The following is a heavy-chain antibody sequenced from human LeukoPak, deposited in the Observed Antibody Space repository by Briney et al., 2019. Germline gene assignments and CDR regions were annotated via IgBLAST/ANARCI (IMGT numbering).Heavy chain of an antibody. CDR3: AREIAVAGTLYYFDY. CDR2: ISAYNGNT. V-gene: IGHV1-18*01. D-gene: IGHD6-19*01. J-gene: IGHJ4*02. Sequence: ASVKVSFKASGYTFTSYGISWVRQAPGQGLEWMGWISAYNGNTNYAQKLQGRVTMTTDTSTSTAYMELRSLRSDDTAVYYCAREIAVAGTLYYFDYWGQGTLVTVSS. CDR1: GYTFTSYG.